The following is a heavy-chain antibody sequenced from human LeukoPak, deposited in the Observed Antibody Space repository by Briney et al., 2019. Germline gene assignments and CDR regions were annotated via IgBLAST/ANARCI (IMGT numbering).Heavy chain of an antibody. CDR1: GGSISSYY. V-gene: IGHV4-59*01. CDR3: GRSGGYGSGISY. J-gene: IGHJ4*02. CDR2: IYYSGST. D-gene: IGHD3-10*01. Sequence: SETLSLTCTVSGGSISSYYWSWIRQPPGKGLEWIGYIYYSGSTNYNPSLKSRVTLSVDTSKNQFSLQLRSLTAEDTAVYYCGRSGGYGSGISYWGQGTLVTVSS.